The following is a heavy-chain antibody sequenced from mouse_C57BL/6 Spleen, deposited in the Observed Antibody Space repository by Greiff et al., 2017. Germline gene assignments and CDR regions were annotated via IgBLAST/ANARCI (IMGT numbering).Heavy chain of an antibody. CDR2: IDPSDSYT. Sequence: QVQLKQPGAELVMPGASVKLSCKASGYTFTSYWMHWVKQRPGQGLEWIGEIDPSDSYTNYNQKFKGKSTLTVDKSSSTAYMQLSSLTSEDSAVYYCARDYYSSRQRYFDVWGTGTTVTVSA. D-gene: IGHD1-1*01. V-gene: IGHV1-69*01. CDR1: GYTFTSYW. J-gene: IGHJ1*03. CDR3: ARDYYSSRQRYFDV.